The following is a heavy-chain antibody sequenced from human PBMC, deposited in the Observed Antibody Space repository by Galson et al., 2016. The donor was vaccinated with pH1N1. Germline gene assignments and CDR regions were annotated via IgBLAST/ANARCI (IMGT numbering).Heavy chain of an antibody. CDR2: VYHSGST. CDR1: GGSVSSFF. V-gene: IGHV4-59*02. Sequence: ETLSLTCTISGGSVSSFFWSWVRQPPGKGLEWIGYVYHSGSTDYNPSLKSRVTISVDTSNNQLSLRLTSVTAADTAVCFCAKVTTGWPRMDYWGQGVLVTVSS. J-gene: IGHJ4*02. D-gene: IGHD6-19*01. CDR3: AKVTTGWPRMDY.